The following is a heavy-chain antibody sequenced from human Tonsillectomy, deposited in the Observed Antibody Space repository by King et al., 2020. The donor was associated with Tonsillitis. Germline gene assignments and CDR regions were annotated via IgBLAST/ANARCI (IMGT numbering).Heavy chain of an antibody. CDR2: IKHDGSDT. Sequence: VQLVESGGGLVQPGGSLRLSCAASDLTFSTYWMSWIRQAPGKGLEWVANIKHDGSDTTYVDSVKGRFTVSRDNAKNSLYLEMNRLRAEDTDLYYCARDPAWGALDSWGQGALVTVSS. CDR1: DLTFSTYW. J-gene: IGHJ4*02. V-gene: IGHV3-7*01. CDR3: ARDPAWGALDS. D-gene: IGHD7-27*01.